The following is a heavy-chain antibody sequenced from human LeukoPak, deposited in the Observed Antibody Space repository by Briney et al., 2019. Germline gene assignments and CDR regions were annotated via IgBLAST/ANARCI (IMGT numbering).Heavy chain of an antibody. J-gene: IGHJ4*02. Sequence: GWSLRLSCAASGFTVSSLAMNWVRQAPGKGLEGISYIGISSGNTKYADSVKGRFTLSADSARSSLYLQMNSLGVGDKAVYYCARDHNYAFDNWGRGALVSVSS. CDR1: GFTVSSLA. V-gene: IGHV3-48*04. D-gene: IGHD1-1*01. CDR2: IGISSGNT. CDR3: ARDHNYAFDN.